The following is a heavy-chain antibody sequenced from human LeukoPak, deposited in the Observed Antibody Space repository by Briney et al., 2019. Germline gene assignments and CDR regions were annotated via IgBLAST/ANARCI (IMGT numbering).Heavy chain of an antibody. Sequence: PGGSLRLSCAASAFTFSSYAMSWARQAPGKGLEWVASINHNGNVNYYVDSVKGRFTISRDNAKNSLYLQMSNLRAEDTAVYFCARGGGLDVWGQGATVTVSS. CDR3: ARGGGLDV. J-gene: IGHJ6*02. D-gene: IGHD3-16*01. CDR2: INHNGNVN. V-gene: IGHV3-7*03. CDR1: AFTFSSYA.